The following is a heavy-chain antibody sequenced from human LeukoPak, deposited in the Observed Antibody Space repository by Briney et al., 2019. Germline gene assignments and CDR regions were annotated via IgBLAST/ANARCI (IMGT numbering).Heavy chain of an antibody. V-gene: IGHV3-30*04. D-gene: IGHD4-23*01. CDR1: GFTFSTYA. Sequence: GGSLRLCYAASGFTFSTYAKHRVRQAPGKGQEWVAVISYDGSNKYCADSVKGRFTFSRDNSKNTLYLQMNSLRAEDTAIYYCAKVMLGTVALDCWGQGTLVTVSS. CDR2: ISYDGSNK. J-gene: IGHJ4*02. CDR3: AKVMLGTVALDC.